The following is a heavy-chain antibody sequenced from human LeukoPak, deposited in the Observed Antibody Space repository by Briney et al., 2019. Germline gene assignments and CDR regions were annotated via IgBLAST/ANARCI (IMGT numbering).Heavy chain of an antibody. CDR1: GFTFSSYA. J-gene: IGHJ4*02. Sequence: PGGSLRLSCAASGFTFSSYAMSWVRQAPGKGLEWVSAISGSDGSTYYADSVKGRFTISRDNSKNTLYLQMNSLRAEDTAVYYCAKAVELYGYHNDYWGQGTLVTVSS. CDR3: AKAVELYGYHNDY. D-gene: IGHD5/OR15-5a*01. CDR2: ISGSDGST. V-gene: IGHV3-23*01.